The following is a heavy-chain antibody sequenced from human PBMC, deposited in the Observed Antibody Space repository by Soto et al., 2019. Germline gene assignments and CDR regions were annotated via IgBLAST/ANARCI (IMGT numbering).Heavy chain of an antibody. CDR1: GDSVSSNSAA. D-gene: IGHD6-6*01. CDR3: ARGQYSSSGYYYYGMDV. Sequence: PSQTLSLTCAISGDSVSSNSAAWNWIRQSPSRGLEWLGRTYYRSKWYNDYAVSVKSRITINPDTSKNQFSLQLNSVTPEDTAVYYCARGQYSSSGYYYYGMDVWGPGTTVTVSS. V-gene: IGHV6-1*01. CDR2: TYYRSKWYN. J-gene: IGHJ6*02.